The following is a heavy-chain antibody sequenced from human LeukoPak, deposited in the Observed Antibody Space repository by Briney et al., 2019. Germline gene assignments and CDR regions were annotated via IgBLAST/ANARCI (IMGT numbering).Heavy chain of an antibody. J-gene: IGHJ6*03. CDR3: ARVRLHYYYYYYMDV. V-gene: IGHV4-38-2*02. CDR2: IYHSGST. Sequence: SETLSLTCTVSGYSISSGYYWGWIRQPPGKGLEWIGSIYHSGSTYYNPSLKSRVTISVDTSKNQFSLKLSSVTATDTAVYYCARVRLHYYYYYYMDVWGKGTTVTVSS. CDR1: GYSISSGYY.